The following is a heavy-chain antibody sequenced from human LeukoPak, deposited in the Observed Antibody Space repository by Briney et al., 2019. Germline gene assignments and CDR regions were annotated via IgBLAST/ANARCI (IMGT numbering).Heavy chain of an antibody. V-gene: IGHV4-34*01. J-gene: IGHJ5*02. CDR1: GVSFSGHY. CDR3: ARGTMIVVVNWFDP. Sequence: PSETLSLTCAVYGVSFSGHYWSWIRQPPGKGLEWIGEINHSGSTNYNPSLKSRVTISVDTSKNQFSLKLSSVTAADTAVYYCARGTMIVVVNWFDPWGQGTLVTVSS. D-gene: IGHD3-22*01. CDR2: INHSGST.